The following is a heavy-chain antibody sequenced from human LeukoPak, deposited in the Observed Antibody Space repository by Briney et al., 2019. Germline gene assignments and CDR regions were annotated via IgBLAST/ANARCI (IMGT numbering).Heavy chain of an antibody. CDR2: INHSEST. V-gene: IGHV4-34*01. CDR3: ARARGYSYGYDY. CDR1: GGSFSGYY. J-gene: IGHJ4*02. Sequence: SETLSLTCAVYGGSFSGYYWSWIRQPPGKGLEWIGEINHSESTNYNPSLKSRVTISVDTSKNQFSLKLSSVTAADTAVYYCARARGYSYGYDYWGQGTLVTVSS. D-gene: IGHD5-18*01.